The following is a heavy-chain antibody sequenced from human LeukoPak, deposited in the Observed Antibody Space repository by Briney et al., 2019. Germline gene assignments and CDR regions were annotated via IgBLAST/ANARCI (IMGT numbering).Heavy chain of an antibody. CDR2: IWYDGSNK. Sequence: GGSLRLSCAASGFTSSSNGMHWVRQGPGKGLEWVTFIWYDGSNKYYADSVKGRFTISRDNSKNTLYLQMNSLRADDTAVYYCARDRGNSYFDYWGQGTLVTVSS. CDR3: ARDRGNSYFDY. J-gene: IGHJ4*02. CDR1: GFTSSSNG. V-gene: IGHV3-33*01. D-gene: IGHD1-26*01.